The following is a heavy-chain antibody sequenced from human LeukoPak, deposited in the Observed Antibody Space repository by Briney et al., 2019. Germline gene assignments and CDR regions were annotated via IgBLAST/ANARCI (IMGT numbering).Heavy chain of an antibody. J-gene: IGHJ4*02. D-gene: IGHD3-10*01. CDR3: ARARTGTYGSGYEMDY. CDR1: GYTFTSYG. V-gene: IGHV1-18*01. Sequence: ASVKVSCKASGYTFTSYGISWVRQAPGQGLEWMGWISAYNGNTNYAQKLQGGVTMTTDTSTSTAYMELRSLRSDGTAVYYCARARTGTYGSGYEMDYWGQGTLVTVSS. CDR2: ISAYNGNT.